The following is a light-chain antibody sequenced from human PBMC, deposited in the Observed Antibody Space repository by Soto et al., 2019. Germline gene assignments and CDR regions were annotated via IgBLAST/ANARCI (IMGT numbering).Light chain of an antibody. CDR2: GAS. CDR1: QSVTNN. J-gene: IGKJ5*01. V-gene: IGKV3-15*01. CDR3: QQYNNWPPIT. Sequence: IVMTQSPATLSVSPGERATLSCRAIQSVTNNYLAWYQQKSGQAPRLLIYGASTRATGIPARFSGSGSGTEFTLTISSLQSEDFAVYYCQQYNNWPPITLGQGTRLEI.